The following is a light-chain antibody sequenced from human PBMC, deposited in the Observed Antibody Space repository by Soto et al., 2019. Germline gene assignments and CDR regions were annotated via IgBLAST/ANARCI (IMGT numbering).Light chain of an antibody. CDR1: SSDVGGYNY. CDR2: EVT. V-gene: IGLV2-8*01. CDR3: SSYAGNNVWV. Sequence: QSALTQPAFVSGSPGQSITISCTGTSSDVGGYNYVSWYQQYPGKAPKVMIYEVTKRPSGVPARFSGSRSGNTASLTVSGLQAEDEADYYCSSYAGNNVWVFGGGTKLTVL. J-gene: IGLJ3*02.